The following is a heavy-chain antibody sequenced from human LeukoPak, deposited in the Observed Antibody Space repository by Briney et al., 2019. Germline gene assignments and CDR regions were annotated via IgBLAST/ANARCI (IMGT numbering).Heavy chain of an antibody. D-gene: IGHD6-19*01. CDR1: GYTFTSYA. CDR3: ARGPEAVASPFDY. J-gene: IGHJ4*02. V-gene: IGHV1-3*01. Sequence: ASVKVSCKASGYTFTSYAMHWVRQAPGQRLEWMGWINAGNGNTKYSLKFQGRVTITRDTSASTAYMELSSLRSEDTAVYYCARGPEAVASPFDYWGQGTLVTVSS. CDR2: INAGNGNT.